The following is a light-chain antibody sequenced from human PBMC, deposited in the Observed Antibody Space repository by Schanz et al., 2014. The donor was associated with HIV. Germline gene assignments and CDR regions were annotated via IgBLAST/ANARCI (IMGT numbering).Light chain of an antibody. Sequence: QSALTQPPSASGSPGQSVTISCTGTSSDVGGYNYVSWYQQHPGKAPKLMIYEVNKRPSGVPDRFSGSQSGTSASLAITGLQAEDEADYYCQSYDSTLPLYVFGTGTKLTVL. V-gene: IGLV2-8*01. CDR2: EVN. CDR3: QSYDSTLPLYV. J-gene: IGLJ1*01. CDR1: SSDVGGYNY.